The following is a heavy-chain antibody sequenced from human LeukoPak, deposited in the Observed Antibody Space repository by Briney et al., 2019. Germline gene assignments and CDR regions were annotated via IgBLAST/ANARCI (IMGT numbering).Heavy chain of an antibody. CDR2: ISSSSSYI. V-gene: IGHV3-21*01. CDR3: ARVYSSGYDY. J-gene: IGHJ4*02. CDR1: GFTFSSYT. D-gene: IGHD6-19*01. Sequence: PGGSLRLSCAASGFTFSSYTMIWVRQAPGKGLEWVSSISSSSSYIYNADSVKGRFTISRDNAKNSLYLQMNSLRAEDTAVYYCARVYSSGYDYWGQGTLVTVSS.